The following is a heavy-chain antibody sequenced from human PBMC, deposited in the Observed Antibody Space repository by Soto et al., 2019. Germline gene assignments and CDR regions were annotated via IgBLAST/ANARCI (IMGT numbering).Heavy chain of an antibody. Sequence: EVQLLESGGGLVQPGGSLRLSCAASGFTFSSYAMSWVRQAPGKGLEWVSAISGSGGSTYYADSVKGRFTISRDNSKNTLYLQMNSLRAEEPAVYYCAKDFRSGWPYFDYWGQGTLVTVSS. CDR1: GFTFSSYA. V-gene: IGHV3-23*01. D-gene: IGHD6-19*01. CDR2: ISGSGGST. J-gene: IGHJ4*02. CDR3: AKDFRSGWPYFDY.